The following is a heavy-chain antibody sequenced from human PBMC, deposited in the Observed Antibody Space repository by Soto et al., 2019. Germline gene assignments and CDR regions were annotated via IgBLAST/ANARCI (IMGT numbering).Heavy chain of an antibody. V-gene: IGHV1-2*02. CDR3: ARNSDGLDV. CDR1: GYTFTGYY. J-gene: IGHJ6*02. Sequence: GASVKVSCKVSGYTFTGYYMQWVRQAPGQGLEWMGWITPNNGATKYAPKFQGRATMTTDTYNSIAYMELRGLRSDDTAVYYCARNSDGLDVWGQGTTVTSP. CDR2: ITPNNGAT.